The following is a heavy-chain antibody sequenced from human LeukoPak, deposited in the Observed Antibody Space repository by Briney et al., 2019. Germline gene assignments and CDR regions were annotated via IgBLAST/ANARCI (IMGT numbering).Heavy chain of an antibody. D-gene: IGHD3-10*01. J-gene: IGHJ5*02. CDR2: ISYDGSNK. CDR3: AKDLWGYYYGSGSP. Sequence: GGSLRLSCAASGFTFSSYGMHWVRQAPGKGLEWVAVISYDGSNKYYADSVKGRFTISRDNSKSSLYLQMNSLRAEDTAVYYCAKDLWGYYYGSGSPWGQGTLVTVSS. CDR1: GFTFSSYG. V-gene: IGHV3-30*18.